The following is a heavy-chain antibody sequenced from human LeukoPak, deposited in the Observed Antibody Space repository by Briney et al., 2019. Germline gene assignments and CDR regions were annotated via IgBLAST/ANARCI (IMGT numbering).Heavy chain of an antibody. CDR3: ARDSYDSSGYYYVDY. CDR1: GGSISSGYY. CDR2: TYYSGSA. Sequence: RPSETLSLTCTVSGGSISSGYYWSWIRQHPGKGLEWLGYTYYSGSAYYNPSLKSRITISVDTSKNQFSLKLDSVTAADTAVYYCARDSYDSSGYYYVDYWGQGTLVTVSS. D-gene: IGHD3-22*01. J-gene: IGHJ4*02. V-gene: IGHV4-31*03.